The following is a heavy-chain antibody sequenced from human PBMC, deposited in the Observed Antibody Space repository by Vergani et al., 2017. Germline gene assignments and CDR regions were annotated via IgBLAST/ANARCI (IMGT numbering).Heavy chain of an antibody. D-gene: IGHD3-16*01. Sequence: QVQLVESGGGVVQPGRSLRLSCAASGFTFSSYGMHWVRQAPGKGLEWVAVIWYDGSNKYYADSVKGRFTISRDNSKNTLYLQMNSLRAEDTAVYYCARDSMRFAHYFDYWGQGTLVTVSS. CDR2: IWYDGSNK. CDR3: ARDSMRFAHYFDY. J-gene: IGHJ4*02. CDR1: GFTFSSYG. V-gene: IGHV3-33*01.